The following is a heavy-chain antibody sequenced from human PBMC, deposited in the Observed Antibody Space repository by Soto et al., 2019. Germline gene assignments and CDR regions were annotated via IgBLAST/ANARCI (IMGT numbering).Heavy chain of an antibody. CDR3: ARGRGDYRGYYYYYMDV. J-gene: IGHJ6*03. V-gene: IGHV4-31*03. D-gene: IGHD4-17*01. CDR1: GGSISSGGYY. Sequence: QVQLQESGPGLVKPSQTLSLTCTVSGGSISSGGYYWSWIRQHPGKGLGWIGYIYYSGSTYYNPSPKSRVTTSVVTSKNQFSLKLSSVTAADTAVYYCARGRGDYRGYYYYYMDVWGKGTTVTVSS. CDR2: IYYSGST.